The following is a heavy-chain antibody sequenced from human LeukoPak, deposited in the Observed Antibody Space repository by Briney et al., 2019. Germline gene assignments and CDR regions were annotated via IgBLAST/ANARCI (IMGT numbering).Heavy chain of an antibody. CDR1: GFTFSSYG. J-gene: IGHJ6*02. CDR2: IWYDGSNK. V-gene: IGHV3-33*01. Sequence: GGSLRLSCAASGFTFSSYGMHWVRQAPGKGLEWVAVIWYDGSNKHYADSVKGRFTISRDNSKNTLYLQMNSLRAEDTAVYYCAREVPMVRGVTAYYYYGMDVWGQGTTVTVSS. CDR3: AREVPMVRGVTAYYYYGMDV. D-gene: IGHD3-10*01.